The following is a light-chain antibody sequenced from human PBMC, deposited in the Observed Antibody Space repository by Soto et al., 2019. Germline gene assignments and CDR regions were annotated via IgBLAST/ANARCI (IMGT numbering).Light chain of an antibody. CDR3: QQYRTSPIT. J-gene: IGKJ5*01. Sequence: ETVLTQSPGTLSLSPGERATLSCRASQSITNNYLAWYQQKPGQAPRLLIYGASSRVTGIPDRFSGSGSGTDFTLTISRLEPEDFAVYYWQQYRTSPITFGQGTRLEFK. CDR1: QSITNNY. V-gene: IGKV3-20*01. CDR2: GAS.